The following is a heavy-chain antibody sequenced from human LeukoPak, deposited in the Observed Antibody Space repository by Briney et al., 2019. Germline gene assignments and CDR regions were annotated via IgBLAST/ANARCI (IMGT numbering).Heavy chain of an antibody. CDR3: AKASSGSSVGE. V-gene: IGHV3-23*01. CDR2: ISGSGGRT. CDR1: GFTFSSYA. J-gene: IGHJ3*01. Sequence: SGGSLRLSCAASGFTFSSYAMSWVRQAPGKGLEWVSAISGSGGRTYYADSVKGRFTISRDNSKNTLYLQMNSLRAEDTAVYYCAKASSGSSVGEWGQGTMVTVSS. D-gene: IGHD1-26*01.